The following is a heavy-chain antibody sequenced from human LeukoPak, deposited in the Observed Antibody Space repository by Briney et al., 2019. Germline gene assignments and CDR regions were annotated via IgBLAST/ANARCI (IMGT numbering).Heavy chain of an antibody. J-gene: IGHJ5*02. CDR3: ARDTDSYGYSRSWFDP. D-gene: IGHD5-18*01. CDR1: GCTFTSYG. Sequence: GASVKVSCKASGCTFTSYGVSWVRQAPGQGLEWMGWTSAYNGNTNYAQKLQGRVTMTTDTSTSTAYMELRSLRSDDTAVYYCARDTDSYGYSRSWFDPWGQGTLVTVSS. CDR2: TSAYNGNT. V-gene: IGHV1-18*01.